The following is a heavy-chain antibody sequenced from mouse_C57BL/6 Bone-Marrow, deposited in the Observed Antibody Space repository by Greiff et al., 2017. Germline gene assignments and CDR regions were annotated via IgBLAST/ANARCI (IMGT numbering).Heavy chain of an antibody. V-gene: IGHV5-17*01. CDR1: GFTFSDYG. CDR3: ARRWFAY. CDR2: ISSGSSTI. Sequence: VESGGGLVKPGGSLKLSCAASGFTFSDYGMHWVRQAPGKGLAWVAYISSGSSTIYYADTVTGRVTISRDTAYTTLFMHVTSLSSEDTDMEYCARRWFAYWGQGTLVTVSA. J-gene: IGHJ3*01.